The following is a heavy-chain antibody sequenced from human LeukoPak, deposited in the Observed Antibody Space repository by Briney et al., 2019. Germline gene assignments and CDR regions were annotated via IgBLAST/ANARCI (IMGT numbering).Heavy chain of an antibody. Sequence: ASVKVSCKASGYTFTHHGISWVRQAPGQGLEWMGWINCYNGDTHYAQKFQGRITLTTDKSASTAYMEVRSLRSDDTAVYYCARDPSNTSGYYAYFDNWGQGTLVTVSS. CDR1: GYTFTHHG. V-gene: IGHV1-18*01. D-gene: IGHD6-19*01. CDR3: ARDPSNTSGYYAYFDN. CDR2: INCYNGDT. J-gene: IGHJ4*02.